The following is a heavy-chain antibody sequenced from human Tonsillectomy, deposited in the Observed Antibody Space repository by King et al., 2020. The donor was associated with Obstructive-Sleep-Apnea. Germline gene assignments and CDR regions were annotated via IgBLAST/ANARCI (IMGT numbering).Heavy chain of an antibody. CDR2: ISGNGGST. D-gene: IGHD3-16*02. CDR3: AKGGGDYVWGSYLDY. Sequence: VQLVESGGGLVQPGGSLRLSCAASGFTFSSYVMSWVRQAPGKGLEWVSAISGNGGSTYYADSMKGRFTISRDNSKNMLYLQMNSLRAEDTAVYYCAKGGGDYVWGSYLDYWGQGTLVTVSS. V-gene: IGHV3-23*04. CDR1: GFTFSSYV. J-gene: IGHJ4*02.